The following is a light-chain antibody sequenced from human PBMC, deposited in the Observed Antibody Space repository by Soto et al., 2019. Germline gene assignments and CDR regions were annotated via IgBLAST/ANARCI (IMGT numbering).Light chain of an antibody. CDR2: DAS. CDR3: QQYGFSPPWT. V-gene: IGKV3-20*01. Sequence: PGEGATVSCRASQSVSSYLAWYQQKPGQAPRLLIFDASSRATGIPDRFRGSGSGTDFSLTISRLEPEDLAVYYCQQYGFSPPWTFGQGTRLEIK. CDR1: QSVSSY. J-gene: IGKJ5*01.